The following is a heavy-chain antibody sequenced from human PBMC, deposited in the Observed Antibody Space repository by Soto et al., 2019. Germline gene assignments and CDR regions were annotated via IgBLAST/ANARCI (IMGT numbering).Heavy chain of an antibody. V-gene: IGHV4-30-4*02. CDR3: ARGGVATSQAFDY. CDR1: GFSLSSGEYY. Sequence: SDILSLTCPFSGFSLSSGEYYLSWLRPPPGKGLEWIGYIYYSGSTYYNPSLKSRVTISVDTSKNQFSLKLSSVTAADTAVYYCARGGVATSQAFDYWGQGTRVNVSA. J-gene: IGHJ4*02. D-gene: IGHD5-12*01. CDR2: IYYSGST.